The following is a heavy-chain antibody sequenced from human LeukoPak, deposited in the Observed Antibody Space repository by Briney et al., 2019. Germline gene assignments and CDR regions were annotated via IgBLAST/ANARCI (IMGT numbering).Heavy chain of an antibody. D-gene: IGHD3-10*01. CDR2: ISSSSSTI. J-gene: IGHJ4*02. CDR3: AHYYGSGSYWTEYYFDY. CDR1: GFTFRAYS. V-gene: IGHV3-48*04. Sequence: PGGSLRLSCAASGFTFRAYSMNWVRQAPGKGLEWVSYISSSSSTIYYADSVKGRFTISRDNAKNSLYLQMNSLRAEDTAVYYCAHYYGSGSYWTEYYFDYWGQGTLVTVSS.